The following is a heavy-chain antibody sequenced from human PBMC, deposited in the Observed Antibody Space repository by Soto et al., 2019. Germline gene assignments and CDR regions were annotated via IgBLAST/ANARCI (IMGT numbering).Heavy chain of an antibody. CDR1: GFTFTKYS. Sequence: GGSLNLSCSASGFTFTKYSMNWVRQAPGKGLEWVSSISSTTNYIYYGDSMKGRFTISRDNGKNSLYLEIHSLRAEDTAVYYCARESEDLTSNFDYWGQGNLVTVSS. J-gene: IGHJ4*02. V-gene: IGHV3-21*06. CDR2: ISSTTNYI. CDR3: ARESEDLTSNFDY.